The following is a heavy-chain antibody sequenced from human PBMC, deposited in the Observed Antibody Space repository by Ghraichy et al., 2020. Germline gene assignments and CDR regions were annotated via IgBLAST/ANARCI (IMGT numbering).Heavy chain of an antibody. J-gene: IGHJ6*03. CDR2: ISGSGGST. D-gene: IGHD6-13*01. V-gene: IGHV3-23*01. CDR3: AKGVSSSWPYYMDV. Sequence: GESLNISCAASGFTFSSYAMSWVRQDPGKGLEWVSGISGSGGSTYYADSVKGRFTISRDNSKNTLYLQMNSLRAEDTAVYYCAKGVSSSWPYYMDVWGKGTTVTVSS. CDR1: GFTFSSYA.